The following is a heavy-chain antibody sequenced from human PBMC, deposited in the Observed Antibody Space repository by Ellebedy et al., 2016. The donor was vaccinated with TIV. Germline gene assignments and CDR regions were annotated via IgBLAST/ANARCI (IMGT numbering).Heavy chain of an antibody. CDR2: ISSNSGNK. CDR3: ARDLHFAFDY. CDR1: GFIFSGYW. J-gene: IGHJ4*02. Sequence: GESLKISCAASGFIFSGYWMHWVRQAPGKGLEWVSSISSNSGNKYCADSVEGRFTISRDNARNSLYLQMNSLRAEDTAVYYCARDLHFAFDYWGRGTLVTVSS. V-gene: IGHV3-21*01.